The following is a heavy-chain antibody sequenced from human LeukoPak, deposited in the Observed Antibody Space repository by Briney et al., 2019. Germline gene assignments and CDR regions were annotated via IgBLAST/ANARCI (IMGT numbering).Heavy chain of an antibody. CDR3: ARGQYIVVVPAAYYYYGMDV. CDR2: INHSGST. D-gene: IGHD2-2*01. V-gene: IGHV4-34*01. J-gene: IGHJ6*04. CDR1: GGSFSGYY. Sequence: PSETLSLTCAVYGGSFSGYYWSWIRQPPGKGLEWIGEINHSGSTNYNPSLKSRVTISVDTSKNQFSLKLSSVTAADTAVYYCARGQYIVVVPAAYYYYGMDVWGKETTVTVSS.